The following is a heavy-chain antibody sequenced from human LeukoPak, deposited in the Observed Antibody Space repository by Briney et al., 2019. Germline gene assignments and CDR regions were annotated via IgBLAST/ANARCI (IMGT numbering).Heavy chain of an antibody. V-gene: IGHV3-48*03. CDR1: GFTVSSNY. CDR3: ARSILGVGTTYYYYYYMDV. Sequence: PGGSLRLSCAASGFTVSSNYMNWVRQAPGKGLEWVSYISSSGSTIYYADSVKGRFTIPRDNAKNSLYLQMNSLRAEDTAVYYCARSILGVGTTYYYYYYMDVWGKGTTVTVSS. CDR2: ISSSGSTI. D-gene: IGHD1-1*01. J-gene: IGHJ6*03.